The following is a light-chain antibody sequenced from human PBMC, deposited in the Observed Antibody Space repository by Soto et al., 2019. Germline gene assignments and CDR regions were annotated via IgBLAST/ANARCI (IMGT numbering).Light chain of an antibody. Sequence: EIVLTQSPGTLSLSPGERATLSCRASQSVSSTYLAWYQQKPGQAPRVLIYGTSIRAAGVPERFSGGGSGADFTLTISRLEPEDFAVYYCQQYGSSPFTFGPGTKVDFK. J-gene: IGKJ3*01. CDR2: GTS. V-gene: IGKV3-20*01. CDR1: QSVSSTY. CDR3: QQYGSSPFT.